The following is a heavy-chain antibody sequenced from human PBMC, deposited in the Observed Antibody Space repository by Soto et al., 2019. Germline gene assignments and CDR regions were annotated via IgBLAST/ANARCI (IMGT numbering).Heavy chain of an antibody. Sequence: GGSLRLSCTASGFTFSSHAMTWVRQAPGKGLEWVSGLSDSGGSIYYADSVKGRFTISRDNSMNTLYLQMKTLRAEDTAVYYCAKVSSSWYAGFFDLWGQGTLVT. CDR1: GFTFSSHA. CDR3: AKVSSSWYAGFFDL. D-gene: IGHD6-13*01. V-gene: IGHV3-23*01. CDR2: LSDSGGSI. J-gene: IGHJ4*02.